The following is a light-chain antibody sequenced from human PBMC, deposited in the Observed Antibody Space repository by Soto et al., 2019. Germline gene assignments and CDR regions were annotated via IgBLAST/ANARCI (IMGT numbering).Light chain of an antibody. J-gene: IGKJ5*01. CDR3: QHIHSIPIT. CDR2: AAS. Sequence: DIQMTQSPSTLSASVGDRVTITCRASQSISSWLAWYQQKPGKAPELLIYAASSLHSGVPSRFSASGSGTHFTLTITSLQPEDFATYYCQHIHSIPITFGQGTRLEIK. V-gene: IGKV1-5*01. CDR1: QSISSW.